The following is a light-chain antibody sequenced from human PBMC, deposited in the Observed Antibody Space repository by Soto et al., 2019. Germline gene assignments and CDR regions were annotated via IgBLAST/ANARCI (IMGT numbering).Light chain of an antibody. Sequence: IVMTQSPATLSVSPGDRATLSCRASQSVRSNLAWYQHRPGQAPRLLVYGASTRATGMSVRFSGSGSGIEFTLTINSLQSEDFAIYYCLQYNNWPLTFGGGTRVEIK. CDR2: GAS. V-gene: IGKV3-15*01. J-gene: IGKJ4*01. CDR1: QSVRSN. CDR3: LQYNNWPLT.